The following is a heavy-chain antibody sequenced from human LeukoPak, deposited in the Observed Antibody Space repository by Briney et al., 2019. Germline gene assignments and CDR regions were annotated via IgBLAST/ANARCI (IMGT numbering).Heavy chain of an antibody. J-gene: IGHJ4*02. CDR3: ARVGGYYDYVWGSH. V-gene: IGHV3-21*05. CDR1: GFTFRSYS. D-gene: IGHD3-16*01. Sequence: GGSLRLSCEASGFTFRSYSMNWVRQAPGKGLEWVSYISSSGSYTKYADSVKGRFTISRDNAKNSLYLQMKSLSADDTAVYYCARVGGYYDYVWGSHWGQGTLVTVSS. CDR2: ISSSGSYT.